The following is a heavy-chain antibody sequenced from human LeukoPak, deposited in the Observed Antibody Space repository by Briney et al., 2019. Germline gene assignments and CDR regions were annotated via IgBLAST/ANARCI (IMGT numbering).Heavy chain of an antibody. Sequence: GGSLRLSCAASGFTFSNYAMNWVRQAPGKGLEWVSVISGSVDSTYYADSVKGRSTISRDNSKNTLYLQMNSLRAEDTAVYYCAKRANYGDFDYWGQGTLVTVSS. J-gene: IGHJ4*02. D-gene: IGHD4-17*01. CDR1: GFTFSNYA. CDR3: AKRANYGDFDY. CDR2: ISGSVDST. V-gene: IGHV3-23*01.